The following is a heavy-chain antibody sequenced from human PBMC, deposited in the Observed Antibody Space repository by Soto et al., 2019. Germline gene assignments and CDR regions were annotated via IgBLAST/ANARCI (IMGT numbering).Heavy chain of an antibody. CDR2: MYYGGRT. CDR1: GGSISSYY. CDR3: AGLRDGYNYFDY. J-gene: IGHJ4*02. D-gene: IGHD5-12*01. Sequence: SETLSLTCTVSGGSISSYYWSWIRQPPGKGLEWIGYMYYGGRTNYNPSLKSRVTISVDTSKNQFSLKLSSVTAADTAVYYCAGLRDGYNYFDYWGQGTLVTVSS. V-gene: IGHV4-59*01.